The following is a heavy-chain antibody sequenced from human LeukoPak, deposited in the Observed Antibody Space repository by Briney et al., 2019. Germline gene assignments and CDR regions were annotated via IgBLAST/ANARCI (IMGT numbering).Heavy chain of an antibody. J-gene: IGHJ4*02. CDR3: ARFGDGYKPDY. D-gene: IGHD5-24*01. CDR1: GGSISSGGYS. V-gene: IGHV4-31*03. CDR2: IYYSGST. Sequence: NTSETLSLTCTVSGGSISSGGYSWSWIRQRPGKGLEWIGYIYYSGSTYYNPSLKSRVTISVDTSKNQFSLKLSSVTAADTAVYYCARFGDGYKPDYWGQGTLVTVSS.